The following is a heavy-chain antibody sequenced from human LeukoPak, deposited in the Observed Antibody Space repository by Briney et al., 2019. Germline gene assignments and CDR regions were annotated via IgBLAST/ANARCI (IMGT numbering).Heavy chain of an antibody. J-gene: IGHJ6*03. V-gene: IGHV1-46*01. CDR3: ARDFGINYGDYYYYYMDV. D-gene: IGHD4-17*01. Sequence: ASAKVSCKASGYTFTSYWMHWVRQAPGQGLEWLGVMNPNGGRTTYTQNFQGRVTMTRDTSTTTVYMELSRLRSEDTAVYYCARDFGINYGDYYYYYMDVWGKGTTVTVSS. CDR1: GYTFTSYW. CDR2: MNPNGGRT.